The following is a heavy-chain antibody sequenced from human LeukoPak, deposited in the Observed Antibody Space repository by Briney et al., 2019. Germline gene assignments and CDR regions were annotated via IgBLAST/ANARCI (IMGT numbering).Heavy chain of an antibody. D-gene: IGHD3-3*01. CDR1: GFTFGDYA. Sequence: GGSLRLSCTASGFTFGDYAMSWFRQAPGKGLEWVGFIRSKAYGGTTEYAASVKGRFTISRDDSKSIAYLQMNSLKTEDTAVYYCTRYYDFWSGYEGYYYYYMDVWGKGTTVTVSS. V-gene: IGHV3-49*03. J-gene: IGHJ6*03. CDR2: IRSKAYGGTT. CDR3: TRYYDFWSGYEGYYYYYMDV.